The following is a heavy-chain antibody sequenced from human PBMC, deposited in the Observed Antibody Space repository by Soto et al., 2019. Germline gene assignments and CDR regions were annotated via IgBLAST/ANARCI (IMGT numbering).Heavy chain of an antibody. CDR2: IYYSGST. Sequence: SIGSIRYYCVSIHKTLGKGLEWIGSIYYSGSTYYNPSLKSRVTISVDTSKNQFSLKLSSVTAADTAVYYCARHGILRRRQDTEFWGKGTTVTVSP. J-gene: IGHJ6*04. V-gene: IGHV4-39*01. CDR3: ARHGILRRRQDTEF. CDR1: SIGSIRYY. D-gene: IGHD1-20*01.